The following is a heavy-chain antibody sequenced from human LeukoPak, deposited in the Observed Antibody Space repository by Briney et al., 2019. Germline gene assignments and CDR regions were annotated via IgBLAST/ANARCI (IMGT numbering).Heavy chain of an antibody. CDR1: GGSFSGYY. CDR2: IYYSGST. J-gene: IGHJ5*02. CDR3: ARIKRYSGSYSWFDP. V-gene: IGHV4-59*01. D-gene: IGHD1-26*01. Sequence: SETLSLTCAVYGGSFSGYYWSWIRQPPGKGLEWIGYIYYSGSTNYNPSLKSRVTISVDTSKNQFSLKLSSVTAADTAVYYCARIKRYSGSYSWFDPWGQGTLVTVSS.